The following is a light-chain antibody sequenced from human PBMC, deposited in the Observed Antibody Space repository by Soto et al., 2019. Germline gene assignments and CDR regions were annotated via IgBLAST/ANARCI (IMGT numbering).Light chain of an antibody. CDR2: GAS. CDR1: QSVSRN. Sequence: EIVMTQSPATLSVSPGERATLSCRASQSVSRNLAWYQQKPGQAPRLLIYGASTRATGIPTRFSGSGSGTEFTLTISSLQSEDFAVYYCQQYTNWPQFGQGTKVEI. J-gene: IGKJ1*01. CDR3: QQYTNWPQ. V-gene: IGKV3-15*01.